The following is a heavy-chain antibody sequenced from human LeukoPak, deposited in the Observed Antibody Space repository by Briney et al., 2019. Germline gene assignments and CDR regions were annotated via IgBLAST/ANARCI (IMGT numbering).Heavy chain of an antibody. D-gene: IGHD4-17*01. V-gene: IGHV3-30*18. Sequence: PGRSLRLSCAASGFTFSSYGMHWVRQAPGKGLEWVAVISYDGSNKYYADSVKGRFTISRDNSKNTLYLQMNSLRAEDTAVYYCAKPTVTKGTYYYYGMDVWGQGTTVTVSS. J-gene: IGHJ6*02. CDR1: GFTFSSYG. CDR2: ISYDGSNK. CDR3: AKPTVTKGTYYYYGMDV.